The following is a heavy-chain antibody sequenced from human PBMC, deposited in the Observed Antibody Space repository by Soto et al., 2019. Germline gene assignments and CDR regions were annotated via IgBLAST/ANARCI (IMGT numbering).Heavy chain of an antibody. CDR2: IYYSGST. V-gene: IGHV4-31*03. D-gene: IGHD6-6*01. CDR3: ARDRYSSSPLFDY. CDR1: GGSISRGGYY. Sequence: SETLSLTCTVSGGSISRGGYYWSWIRQHPGKGLEWIGYIYYSGSTYYNPSLKSRVTISVDTSKNQFSLKLSSVTAADTAVYYCARDRYSSSPLFDYWGRGTLVTVSS. J-gene: IGHJ4*01.